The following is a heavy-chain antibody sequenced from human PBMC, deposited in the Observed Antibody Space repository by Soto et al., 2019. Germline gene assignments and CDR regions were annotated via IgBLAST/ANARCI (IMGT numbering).Heavy chain of an antibody. V-gene: IGHV4-30-2*01. Sequence: SETLSLTCAVSGGSISSGGYSWSWIRQPPGKGLEWIGYIYHSGSTYYNPSLKSRVTISVDRSKNQFSLKLSSVTAADTAVYYCATGRTVGNYFDYCGQGPMVTVYS. CDR1: GGSISSGGYS. CDR3: ATGRTVGNYFDY. CDR2: IYHSGST. J-gene: IGHJ4*02.